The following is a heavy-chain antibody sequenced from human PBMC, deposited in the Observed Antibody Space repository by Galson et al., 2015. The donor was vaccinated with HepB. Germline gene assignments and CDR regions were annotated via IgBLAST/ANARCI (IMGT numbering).Heavy chain of an antibody. CDR1: GGTFSSYA. V-gene: IGHV1-69*10. CDR3: ARDLGYCSSTSCYGWFDP. CDR2: IIPIFGIA. D-gene: IGHD2-2*01. J-gene: IGHJ5*02. Sequence: SVKVSCKASGGTFSSYAISWVRQAPGQGLEWMGGIIPIFGIANYAQKFQGRVTITADKSTSTAYMELSSLGSEDTAVYYCARDLGYCSSTSCYGWFDPWGQGTLVTVSS.